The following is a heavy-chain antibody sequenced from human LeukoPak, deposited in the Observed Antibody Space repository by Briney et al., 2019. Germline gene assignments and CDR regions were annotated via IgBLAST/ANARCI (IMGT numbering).Heavy chain of an antibody. J-gene: IGHJ4*02. D-gene: IGHD3-16*02. V-gene: IGHV4-59*08. CDR1: GGSISSFY. CDR3: ASFVHDYVWGSYRSYYFDY. CDR2: IYYSGST. Sequence: PSETLSLTCTVSGGSISSFYWSWIRQPPGKGLEWIGYIYYSGSTNYNPSLKSRVTISVDTSKNQFSLKLSSVTAADTAVYYCASFVHDYVWGSYRSYYFDYWGQGTLVTVSS.